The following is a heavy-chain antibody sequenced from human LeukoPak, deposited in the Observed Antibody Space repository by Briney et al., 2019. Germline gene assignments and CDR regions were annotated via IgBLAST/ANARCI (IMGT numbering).Heavy chain of an antibody. J-gene: IGHJ4*02. CDR3: AKVPHSGSYSLSLFFDY. CDR1: GFTFSSYG. CDR2: IRYDGSNK. Sequence: SGGSLRLSCAASGFTFSSYGMHWVRQAPGKGLEWVAFIRYDGSNKYYADSVKGRFTISRDNSKNTLYLQMNSLRAEDTAVYYCAKVPHSGSYSLSLFFDYWGQGTLVTVSS. D-gene: IGHD1-26*01. V-gene: IGHV3-30*02.